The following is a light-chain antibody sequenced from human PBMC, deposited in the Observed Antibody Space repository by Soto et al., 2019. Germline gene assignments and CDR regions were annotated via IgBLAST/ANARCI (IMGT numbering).Light chain of an antibody. Sequence: QSALTQPASVSGSPGQSITISCTGTSSDVGSYNSVSWHQQHPGQAPKLMIYDVTNRASGIPDRFSASKSGNTASLTISGLQAGDEADYYCSSYTSSSTYFFGTGTKVTVL. CDR2: DVT. J-gene: IGLJ1*01. CDR1: SSDVGSYNS. CDR3: SSYTSSSTYF. V-gene: IGLV2-14*01.